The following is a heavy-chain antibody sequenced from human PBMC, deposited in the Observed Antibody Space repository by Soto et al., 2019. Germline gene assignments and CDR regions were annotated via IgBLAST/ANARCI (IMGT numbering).Heavy chain of an antibody. D-gene: IGHD2-8*02. CDR2: VTPRNGDT. CDR3: ARGGSYWARRHYFDS. Sequence: ASVKVSCKASGYTFTSYDINLVRQAAGQGPEWMGSVTPRNGDTAFAQKYQGRVTVTSNTSMSTVHMELSNLRSDDTAVYYCARGGSYWARRHYFDSWGQGTLVTVSS. CDR1: GYTFTSYD. V-gene: IGHV1-8*02. J-gene: IGHJ4*02.